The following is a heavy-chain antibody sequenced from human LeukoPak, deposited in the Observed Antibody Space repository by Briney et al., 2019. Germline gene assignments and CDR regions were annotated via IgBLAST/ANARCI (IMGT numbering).Heavy chain of an antibody. CDR2: FDPEDGET. V-gene: IGHV1-24*01. CDR3: ATLSRIVGAFDY. D-gene: IGHD1-26*01. J-gene: IGHJ4*02. CDR1: GYTLTELS. Sequence: ASVKVSCKVSGYTLTELSMHWVRQAPGKGLGWMGGFDPEDGETIYAQKFQGRVTMTEDTSTDTAYMELSSLRSEDTAVYYCATLSRIVGAFDYWGQGTLVTVSS.